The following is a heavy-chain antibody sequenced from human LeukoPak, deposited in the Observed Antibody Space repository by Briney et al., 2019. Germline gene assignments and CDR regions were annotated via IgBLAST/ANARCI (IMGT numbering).Heavy chain of an antibody. CDR1: GGSISSGGYS. D-gene: IGHD4-17*01. CDR3: ARGDYGLGGREYYFDY. J-gene: IGHJ4*02. V-gene: IGHV4-30-2*01. Sequence: PSQTLSLTCAVSGGSISSGGYSWSWIRQPPGKGLEWIGYIYHSGSTYYNPSLKSRVTISVDRSKNQFSLKLSSVTAADTAVYYCARGDYGLGGREYYFDYWGQGTLVTVSS. CDR2: IYHSGST.